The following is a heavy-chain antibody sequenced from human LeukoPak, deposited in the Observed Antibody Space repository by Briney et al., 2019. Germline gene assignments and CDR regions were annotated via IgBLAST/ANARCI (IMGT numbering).Heavy chain of an antibody. CDR3: ARLATILHYYYYMDV. Sequence: SETLSLTCTVSGGSISSSSHYWGWIRQPPGKGLEWIGSIYYSGSTYYNPSLKSRVTISVDTSKNQFSLKLSSVTAADTAVYYCARLATILHYYYYMDVWGKGTTVTISS. J-gene: IGHJ6*03. V-gene: IGHV4-39*01. CDR2: IYYSGST. D-gene: IGHD5-12*01. CDR1: GGSISSSSHY.